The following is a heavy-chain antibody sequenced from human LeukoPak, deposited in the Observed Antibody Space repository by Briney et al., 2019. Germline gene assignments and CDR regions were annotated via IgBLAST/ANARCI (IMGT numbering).Heavy chain of an antibody. D-gene: IGHD1-26*01. Sequence: PSETLSLTCAVYGGSFSGYYWSWIRQPPGKGLEWIGEINHSGSTNYNPSLKSRVTMSVDTSKNQFSLKLSSVTAADTAVYYCARIGGTYYEYYFDYWGQGTLVTVSS. CDR2: INHSGST. V-gene: IGHV4-34*01. J-gene: IGHJ4*02. CDR3: ARIGGTYYEYYFDY. CDR1: GGSFSGYY.